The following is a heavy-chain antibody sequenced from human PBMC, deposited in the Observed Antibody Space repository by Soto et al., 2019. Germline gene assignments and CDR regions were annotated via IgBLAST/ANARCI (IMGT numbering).Heavy chain of an antibody. CDR1: GYTFTSYD. Sequence: QVQLVQSGAEVKKPGASVKVSCKASGYTFTSYDINWVRQATGQGLEWMGWMNPNSGNTGYAQKFQGRVTITRKNSKSSAYMERRSLRTEDTAGYDDASERGAGSYLGSWAQGTVV. D-gene: IGHD1-26*01. CDR2: MNPNSGNT. V-gene: IGHV1-8*01. J-gene: IGHJ5*02. CDR3: ASERGAGSYLGS.